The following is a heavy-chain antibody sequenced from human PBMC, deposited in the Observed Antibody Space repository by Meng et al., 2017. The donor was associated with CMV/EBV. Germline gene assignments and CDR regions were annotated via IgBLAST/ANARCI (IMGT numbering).Heavy chain of an antibody. V-gene: IGHV1-2*02. Sequence: ASVKVSCKASGYTFTGYYMHWVRQAPGQGLEWMGWINPNSGGTNYAQKFQGRVTMTRDTSISTAYMELSRLRSDDTAVYYCARDKRLGGNSIYHYYYGMDVWGQGTTVTVSS. CDR1: GYTFTGYY. D-gene: IGHD4-23*01. CDR2: INPNSGGT. J-gene: IGHJ6*02. CDR3: ARDKRLGGNSIYHYYYGMDV.